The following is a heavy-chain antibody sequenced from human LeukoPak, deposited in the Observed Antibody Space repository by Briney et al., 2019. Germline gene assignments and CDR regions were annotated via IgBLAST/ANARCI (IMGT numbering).Heavy chain of an antibody. CDR3: ASYYYDSSGYPSPLDY. J-gene: IGHJ4*02. D-gene: IGHD3-22*01. CDR1: GFTFSSYA. CDR2: ISGSGGST. V-gene: IGHV3-23*01. Sequence: GGSLRLSCAASGFTFSSYAMSWVRQAPGKGLEWVSPISGSGGSTYYADSVKGRFTISRDNSKNTLYLQMNSLRAEDTAVYYCASYYYDSSGYPSPLDYWGQGTLVTVSS.